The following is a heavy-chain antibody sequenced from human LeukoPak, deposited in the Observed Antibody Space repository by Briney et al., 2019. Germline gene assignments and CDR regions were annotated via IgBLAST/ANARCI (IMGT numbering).Heavy chain of an antibody. CDR1: GGSISSYY. CDR2: IYYSGST. J-gene: IGHJ5*02. Sequence: PSETLSLTCTVSGGSISSYYWSWIRQPPGKGLEWIGYIYYSGSTNYNPSLKSRVTISVDTSKNQFSLKLSSVTAADTAVYYCARALLGSSSSNWFDPWGQGTLVTVSS. V-gene: IGHV4-59*01. CDR3: ARALLGSSSSNWFDP. D-gene: IGHD6-13*01.